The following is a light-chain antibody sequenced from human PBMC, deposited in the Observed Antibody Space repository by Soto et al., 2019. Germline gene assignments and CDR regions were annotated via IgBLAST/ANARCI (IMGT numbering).Light chain of an antibody. CDR2: EVN. Sequence: QSVLTQPPSASGSPGQSVTISCTGTTRDVGGYKYVSWYQQHPGKAPKLMIFEVNKRPSGVPDRFSGSKSGNTASLTVSGLQAEDEADYYCSSYAGINNLGVFGTGTKLTV. CDR3: SSYAGINNLGV. CDR1: TRDVGGYKY. V-gene: IGLV2-8*01. J-gene: IGLJ1*01.